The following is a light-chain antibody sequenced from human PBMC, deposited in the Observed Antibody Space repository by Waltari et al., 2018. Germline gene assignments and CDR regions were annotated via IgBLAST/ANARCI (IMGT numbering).Light chain of an antibody. CDR2: MSD. V-gene: IGLV1-47*01. Sequence: QSVLTQPPSESGNPGQSATNYGSGRSPTLASNLVYWSQPLPGTDPKLLIYMSDQRPSGVPDRFFGSKSGTSASLAISGRRSEDEADYYCAAWDDSLSGFYVFGTGTKVTVL. J-gene: IGLJ1*01. CDR1: SPTLASNL. CDR3: AAWDDSLSGFYV.